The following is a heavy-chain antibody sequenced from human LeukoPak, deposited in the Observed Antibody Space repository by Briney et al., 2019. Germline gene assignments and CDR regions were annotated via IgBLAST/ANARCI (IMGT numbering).Heavy chain of an antibody. CDR2: IYHSGST. CDR3: ARGVRGYSYALDY. Sequence: SETLSLTCSVSGYSISSDYYWGWIRQPPGKGLDWIGSIYHSGSTNYNPSLKSRVTISVDTSKNQFSLKLSSVTAADTAVYYCARGVRGYSYALDYWGQGTLVTVSS. CDR1: GYSISSDYY. D-gene: IGHD5-18*01. V-gene: IGHV4-38-2*02. J-gene: IGHJ4*02.